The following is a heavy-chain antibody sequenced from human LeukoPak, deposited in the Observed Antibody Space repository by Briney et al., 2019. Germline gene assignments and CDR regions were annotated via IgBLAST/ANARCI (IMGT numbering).Heavy chain of an antibody. V-gene: IGHV3-15*01. D-gene: IGHD5-18*01. CDR3: TTEYSYGLGAYYFDY. CDR2: IKSKTDGGTT. CDR1: GFTFSNAW. Sequence: GGSLRLSCAASGFTFSNAWMSWVRQPPGRGREGVGRIKSKTDGGTTDYAAPVKGRFTISRDDSKNTLYLQMNSLKTEDTAVYYCTTEYSYGLGAYYFDYWGQGTLVTVSS. J-gene: IGHJ4*02.